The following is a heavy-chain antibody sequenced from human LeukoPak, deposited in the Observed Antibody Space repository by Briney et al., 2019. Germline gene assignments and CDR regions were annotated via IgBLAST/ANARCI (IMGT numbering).Heavy chain of an antibody. J-gene: IGHJ4*02. D-gene: IGHD6-19*01. CDR1: GFTFSSYA. V-gene: IGHV3-30*04. Sequence: GRSLRLSCAASGFTFSSYAMHWVRQAPGKGLEWVAVISYDGSNKYYADSVKGRFTISRDNSKNTLYLQMNSLRAEDTAVYYCARALRSSGWLFDYWGQGTLVTVSS. CDR3: ARALRSSGWLFDY. CDR2: ISYDGSNK.